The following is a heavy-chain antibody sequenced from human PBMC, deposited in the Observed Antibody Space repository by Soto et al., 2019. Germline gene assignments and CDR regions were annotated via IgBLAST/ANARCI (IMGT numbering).Heavy chain of an antibody. CDR1: GGSVSSGSYY. CDR3: ARVPDR. CDR2: IYYSGST. J-gene: IGHJ5*02. V-gene: IGHV4-61*01. D-gene: IGHD2-2*01. Sequence: SETLSLTCTVSGGSVSSGSYYWSWIRQPPGKGLEWIGYIYYSGSTNYNPSLKSRVTISVDTSKNQFSLKLSSVTAADTAVYYCARVPDRWGQGTLVTVSS.